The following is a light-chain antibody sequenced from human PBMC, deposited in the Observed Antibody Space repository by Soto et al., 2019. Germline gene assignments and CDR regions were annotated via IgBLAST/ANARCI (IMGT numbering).Light chain of an antibody. CDR2: KAS. CDR3: QQYSSYSPAS. CDR1: QSIGSW. Sequence: DIQMTQSPSTLSASVGDRVTITCRASQSIGSWLAGYQQKPGKAPNLLLYKASSLESGVPSRFSGSGSGTEFTLTISSLQPDDFATDYCQQYSSYSPASFGQGTKLEIK. V-gene: IGKV1-5*03. J-gene: IGKJ2*01.